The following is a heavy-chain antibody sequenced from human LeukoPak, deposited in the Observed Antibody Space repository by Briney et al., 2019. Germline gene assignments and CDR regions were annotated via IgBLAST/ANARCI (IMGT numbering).Heavy chain of an antibody. J-gene: IGHJ4*02. V-gene: IGHV4-4*07. D-gene: IGHD3-10*01. CDR3: ARKDSGDYPFDY. CDR2: IYSNGNT. Sequence: SETLSLTCTVSGGSITNYYWSWIRQPAGKRLEWIGRIYSNGNTNYNPYLKSRVTMSVDTSKNQFSLKLTSVTAADTAVYYCARKDSGDYPFDYWGQGILVTVSS. CDR1: GGSITNYY.